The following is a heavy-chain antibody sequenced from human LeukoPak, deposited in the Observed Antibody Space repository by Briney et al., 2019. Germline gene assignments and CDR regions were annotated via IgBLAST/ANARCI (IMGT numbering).Heavy chain of an antibody. Sequence: GGSLRLSCAASGFTFSSYAMSWVRQAPGKGLEWASAISGSGGSTYYADSVKGRFTISRDNSKNTLYLQMNSLRAEDTAVYYCAKMETAAEEDGMDVWGQGTTVTVSS. D-gene: IGHD6-13*01. V-gene: IGHV3-23*01. CDR1: GFTFSSYA. CDR3: AKMETAAEEDGMDV. J-gene: IGHJ6*02. CDR2: ISGSGGST.